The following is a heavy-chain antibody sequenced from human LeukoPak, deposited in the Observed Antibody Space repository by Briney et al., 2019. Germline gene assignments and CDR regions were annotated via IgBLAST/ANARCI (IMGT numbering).Heavy chain of an antibody. D-gene: IGHD3-10*01. Sequence: ASVKVSCKASGGTFSSYAISWVRQAPGQGLEWMGRIIPILGIANYAQKFQGRVTITADKSTSTAYMELSSLRSEDTAVYYCAFTMVRGVMEVDTWGQGTLVTVSS. J-gene: IGHJ5*02. V-gene: IGHV1-69*04. CDR2: IIPILGIA. CDR3: AFTMVRGVMEVDT. CDR1: GGTFSSYA.